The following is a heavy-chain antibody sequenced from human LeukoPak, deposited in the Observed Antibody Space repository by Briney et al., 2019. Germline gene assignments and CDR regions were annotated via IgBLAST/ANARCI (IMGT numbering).Heavy chain of an antibody. D-gene: IGHD3-22*01. V-gene: IGHV4-34*01. J-gene: IGHJ4*02. CDR1: GGSISSGYY. Sequence: PSQTLSLTCTVSGGSISSGYYWSWIRQPPGKGLEWIGEINHSGSTNYNPSLKSRVTISVDTSKNQFSLKLSSVTAADTAVYYCARRPHYYDSSGYPNWGQGTLVTVSS. CDR2: INHSGST. CDR3: ARRPHYYDSSGYPN.